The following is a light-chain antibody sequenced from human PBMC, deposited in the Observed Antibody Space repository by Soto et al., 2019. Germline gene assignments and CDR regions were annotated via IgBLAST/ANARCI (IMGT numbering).Light chain of an antibody. CDR2: GAS. J-gene: IGKJ1*01. Sequence: EIVMTQSPATLSVSPGERATFSCRASQSVSSNLAWYQQKPGQAPRLLIYGASTRATGIPARFSGSGSGTEFTLTISSLQSEDFAVYYCQQYNNWPGTFGQGTKVDI. CDR1: QSVSSN. V-gene: IGKV3-15*01. CDR3: QQYNNWPGT.